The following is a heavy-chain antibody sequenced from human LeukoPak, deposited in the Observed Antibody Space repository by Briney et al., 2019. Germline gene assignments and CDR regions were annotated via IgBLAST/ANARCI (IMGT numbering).Heavy chain of an antibody. CDR3: AKDLFSEFDY. CDR2: ISGSGGST. Sequence: PGGSLRLSCAASGFTFSSYAMSWVRQAPGKGLEWVSAISGSGGSTYYADSVKGRFTISRDNSKNTPYLQMNSLRAEDTAVYYSAKDLFSEFDYWGQGTLVTVSS. D-gene: IGHD1-14*01. CDR1: GFTFSSYA. V-gene: IGHV3-23*01. J-gene: IGHJ4*02.